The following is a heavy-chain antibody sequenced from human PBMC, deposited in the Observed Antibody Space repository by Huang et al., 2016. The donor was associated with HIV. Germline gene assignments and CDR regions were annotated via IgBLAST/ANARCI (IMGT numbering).Heavy chain of an antibody. CDR3: ARLPTPSYYDTWSLSPVEEDFFYFNMGL. V-gene: IGHV4-34*02. J-gene: IGHJ6*03. D-gene: IGHD3-3*01. CDR1: GASFTTYF. CDR2: INAGGPS. Sequence: QVRLEQWGEGVVKPSDTLSLTCAVYGASFTTYFWSWIRQSPVKGLQWIGEINAGGPSSYSPVCQSRVIRSVDTPESQFSLRSRDIAAADAAIYYCARLPTPSYYDTWSLSPVEEDFFYFNMGLWGQGTPVSVSS.